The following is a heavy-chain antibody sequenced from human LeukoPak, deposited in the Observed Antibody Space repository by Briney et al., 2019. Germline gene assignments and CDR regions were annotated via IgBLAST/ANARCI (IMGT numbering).Heavy chain of an antibody. J-gene: IGHJ4*02. D-gene: IGHD2-2*01. CDR2: INHSGST. CDR3: ARGRGSVVVPAANDY. V-gene: IGHV4-39*07. CDR1: GGSISSSSYY. Sequence: SETLSLTCTVSGGSISSSSYYWGWIRQPPGKGLEWIGEINHSGSTNYNPSLKSRVTISVDTSKNQFSLKLSSVTAADTAVYYCARGRGSVVVPAANDYWGQGTLVTVSS.